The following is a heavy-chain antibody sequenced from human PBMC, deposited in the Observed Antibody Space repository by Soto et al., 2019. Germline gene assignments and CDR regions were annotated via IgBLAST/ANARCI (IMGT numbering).Heavy chain of an antibody. J-gene: IGHJ5*02. V-gene: IGHV4-30-2*01. CDR2: IYHSGST. Sequence: SETLSLTCAVSGGSISSGGYSWSWTRQPPGKGLEWIGYIYHSGSTYYNPSLKSRVTISVDRSKNQFSLKLSSVTAADTAVYYCARGGSVWWFDPWGQGTLVTVSS. D-gene: IGHD2-8*01. CDR3: ARGGSVWWFDP. CDR1: GGSISSGGYS.